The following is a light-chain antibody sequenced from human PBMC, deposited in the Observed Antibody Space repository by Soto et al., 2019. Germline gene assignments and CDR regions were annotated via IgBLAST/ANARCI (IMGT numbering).Light chain of an antibody. J-gene: IGKJ2*01. Sequence: DIEMTQSPSTLSASVGDTVTITCRASQSIATWLAWYQQKPEKAPKLLIYKATNVPSGVPSRFSGSGSGTEFSLNISSLQPESFAIYYCQQYNDYQYTFGHGTKLEI. CDR1: QSIATW. CDR2: KAT. CDR3: QQYNDYQYT. V-gene: IGKV1-5*03.